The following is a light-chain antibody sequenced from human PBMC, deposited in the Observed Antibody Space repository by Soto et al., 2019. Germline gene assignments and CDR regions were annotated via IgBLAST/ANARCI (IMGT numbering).Light chain of an antibody. J-gene: IGKJ5*01. CDR2: GAS. V-gene: IGKV3-20*01. CDR3: QQYGSSPPIT. Sequence: EIVLTQSPGTLSLSPGERATLSCRASQSVSSTYLAWYQQKPGKAPRILICGASSRATGIPDRFIGSGSGTDSTLTICRLEPEDFAVYYCQQYGSSPPITFGQGTRLEIK. CDR1: QSVSSTY.